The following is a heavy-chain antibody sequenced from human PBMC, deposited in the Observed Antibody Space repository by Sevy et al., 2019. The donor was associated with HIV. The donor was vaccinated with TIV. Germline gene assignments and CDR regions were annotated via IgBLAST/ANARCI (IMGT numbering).Heavy chain of an antibody. Sequence: GGYLRLSCATSGFTFNSHGMHWVRQAPGKGLEWVSFIQYDGGNKNYADSVKGRFTISRDNSKNTLYLQLSSLRTEDTALYYCVKDPLISLGADLFDYWGQGTLVTVSS. CDR3: VKDPLISLGADLFDY. CDR1: GFTFNSHG. CDR2: IQYDGGNK. V-gene: IGHV3-30*02. J-gene: IGHJ4*02. D-gene: IGHD7-27*01.